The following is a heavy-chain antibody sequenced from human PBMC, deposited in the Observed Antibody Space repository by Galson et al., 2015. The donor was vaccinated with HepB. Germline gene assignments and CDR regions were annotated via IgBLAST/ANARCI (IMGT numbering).Heavy chain of an antibody. CDR3: ARGVLWFGSYYYYYYGMDV. Sequence: SVKVSCKASGYTFTSYGISWVRQAPGQGLEWMGWINTNTGNSTYAQGFTGRFVFSLDTSVSTAYLQISSLKAEDTAVYYCARGVLWFGSYYYYYYGMDVWGQGTTVTVSS. D-gene: IGHD3-10*01. CDR2: INTNTGNS. V-gene: IGHV7-4-1*02. J-gene: IGHJ6*02. CDR1: GYTFTSYG.